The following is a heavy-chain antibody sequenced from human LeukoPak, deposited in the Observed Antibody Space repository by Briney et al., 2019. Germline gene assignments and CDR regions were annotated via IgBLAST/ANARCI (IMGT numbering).Heavy chain of an antibody. V-gene: IGHV1-8*01. CDR2: MSASSGNT. CDR1: GYTFTSYD. D-gene: IGHD2-21*02. Sequence: GASVKVSCKASGYTFTSYDINWVRQATGQELEWLGWMSASSGNTGYAQKFQGRVSMTRATSISTAYLELSSLTFEDTAVYYCVRTPPKGDIDYWGQGTLVTVSS. J-gene: IGHJ4*02. CDR3: VRTPPKGDIDY.